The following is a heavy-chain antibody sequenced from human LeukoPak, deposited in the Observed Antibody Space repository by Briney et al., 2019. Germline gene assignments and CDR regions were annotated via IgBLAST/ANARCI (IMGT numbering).Heavy chain of an antibody. V-gene: IGHV3-23*01. CDR1: GFTFSSYG. D-gene: IGHD1-26*01. CDR2: ISGSAYNT. CDR3: AKHSGSYFIYYVDS. Sequence: PGGSLRLSCAASGFTFSSYGMSWVRQAPGKGLEWVSTISGSAYNTYYADSVKGRLTVSRDNSANTLYLQMNSLSADDTALYYCAKHSGSYFIYYVDSWGQGTLVTVSS. J-gene: IGHJ4*02.